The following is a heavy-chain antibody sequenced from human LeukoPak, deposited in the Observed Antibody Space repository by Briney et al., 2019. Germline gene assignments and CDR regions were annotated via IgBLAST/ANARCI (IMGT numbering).Heavy chain of an antibody. CDR3: ARDSGSTSCLDY. CDR1: GGSISSSSYY. J-gene: IGHJ4*02. V-gene: IGHV4-39*07. Sequence: SETLSLTCTVSGGSISSSSYYWGWIRQPPGKGLEWIGSIYYSGSTSYNPSLKSRVTISVDTSKNQFSLKLSSVTAADTAVYYCARDSGSTSCLDYWGQGTLVTVSS. CDR2: IYYSGST. D-gene: IGHD2-2*01.